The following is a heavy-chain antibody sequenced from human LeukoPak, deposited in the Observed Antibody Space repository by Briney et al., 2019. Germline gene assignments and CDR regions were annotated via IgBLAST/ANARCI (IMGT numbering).Heavy chain of an antibody. D-gene: IGHD3-22*01. J-gene: IGHJ4*02. CDR3: ARVRYYDSSGYPIFDY. CDR2: IYYSGST. CDR1: GGSISSGGYY. Sequence: SQTLSLTCTVSGGSISSGGYYWSWIRQHPGKGLEWIRYIYYSGSTYYNPSLKSRVTISVDTSKNQFSLKLSSVTAADTAVYYCARVRYYDSSGYPIFDYWGQGTLVTVSS. V-gene: IGHV4-31*03.